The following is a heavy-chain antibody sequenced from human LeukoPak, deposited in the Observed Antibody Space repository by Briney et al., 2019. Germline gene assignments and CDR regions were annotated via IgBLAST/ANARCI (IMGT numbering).Heavy chain of an antibody. V-gene: IGHV5-51*01. CDR2: IYPGDSDT. D-gene: IGHD6-13*01. J-gene: IGHJ5*02. Sequence: GESLKISCKGSGYSFTSYWIGWVRQMPGKGLEWMGIIYPGDSDTRYSPSFQGQVTISADKSISTAYLQWSSLKASDTAMYYCARQGGSSWYKAPTRWFDPWGQGTLVTVSS. CDR3: ARQGGSSWYKAPTRWFDP. CDR1: GYSFTSYW.